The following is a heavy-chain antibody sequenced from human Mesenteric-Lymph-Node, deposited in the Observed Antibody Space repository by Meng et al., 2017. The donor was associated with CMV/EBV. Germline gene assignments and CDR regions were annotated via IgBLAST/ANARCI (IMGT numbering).Heavy chain of an antibody. CDR3: TTPPLRYFDWLSF. CDR1: GFSFNTYA. CDR2: IKSKTDGGTT. D-gene: IGHD3-9*01. V-gene: IGHV3-15*01. Sequence: GESLKISCAASGFSFNTYAMHWVRQAPGKGLEWVGRIKSKTDGGTTDYAAPVKGRFTISRDDSKNTLYLQMNSLKTEDTAVYYCTTPPLRYFDWLSFWGQGTLVTVSS. J-gene: IGHJ4*02.